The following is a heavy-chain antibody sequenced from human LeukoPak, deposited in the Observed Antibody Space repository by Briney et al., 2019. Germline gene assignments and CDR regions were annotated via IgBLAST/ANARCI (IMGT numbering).Heavy chain of an antibody. CDR3: ARVTLYSSSAEGVTWFDP. D-gene: IGHD6-6*01. CDR1: GGTFSSYA. Sequence: LVKVSCKASGGTFSSYAISWVRQAPGQGLEWMGGIIPIFGTANYAQKFQGRVTITTDESTSTAYMELSSLRSEDTAVYYCARVTLYSSSAEGVTWFDPWGQGTLVTVSS. CDR2: IIPIFGTA. J-gene: IGHJ5*02. V-gene: IGHV1-69*05.